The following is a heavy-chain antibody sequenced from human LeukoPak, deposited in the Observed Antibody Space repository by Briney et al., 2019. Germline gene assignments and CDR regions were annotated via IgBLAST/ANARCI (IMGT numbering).Heavy chain of an antibody. D-gene: IGHD1-26*01. Sequence: AGGSLRLSCAASGFTFSSYSMNWVRQAPGKGLEWVSYISSSSGTIFYADSVKGRFTISRDNAKNSLYLQMNSLRAEDTAVYYCATGLLTWELRDYWGQGTLVTVSS. CDR2: ISSSSGTI. J-gene: IGHJ4*02. CDR3: ATGLLTWELRDY. V-gene: IGHV3-48*01. CDR1: GFTFSSYS.